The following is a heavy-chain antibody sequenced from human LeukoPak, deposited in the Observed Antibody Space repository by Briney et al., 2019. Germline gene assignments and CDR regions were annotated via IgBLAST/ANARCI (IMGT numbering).Heavy chain of an antibody. CDR3: ASCITMTLCNP. D-gene: IGHD3-22*01. V-gene: IGHV4-59*01. J-gene: IGHJ5*02. CDR2: IYYNGNS. CDR1: GGSITTYY. Sequence: PSEILSLTCTVSGGSITTYYWTWIRQPPGKGLDWIGNIYYNGNSNYNPSLKSRVALSVDTSKNQFSLKLSSVPAADTAVYYCASCITMTLCNPWGQGTLVTVSS.